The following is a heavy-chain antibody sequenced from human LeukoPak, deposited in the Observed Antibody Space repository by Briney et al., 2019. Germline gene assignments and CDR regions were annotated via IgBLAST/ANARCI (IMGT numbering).Heavy chain of an antibody. J-gene: IGHJ4*02. V-gene: IGHV3-21*01. D-gene: IGHD7-27*01. Sequence: TPGGSLRLSCAASGFTFSSYSMSWVRQAPGKGLDWVSSISSSSSTIYYADSVKGRFTISRDNAKNSLYLQMNSLRAEDTAVYYCVRPLENWGLEEIDYWGQGTLVTVSS. CDR2: ISSSSSTI. CDR1: GFTFSSYS. CDR3: VRPLENWGLEEIDY.